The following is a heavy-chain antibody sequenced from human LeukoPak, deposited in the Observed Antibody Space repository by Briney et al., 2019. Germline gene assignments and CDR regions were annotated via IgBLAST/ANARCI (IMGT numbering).Heavy chain of an antibody. Sequence: ASVKVSCKASGYTFTSYAMNWVRQAPGQGLEWMGWINTNTGNPTYAQGFTGRFVFSLDTSVSTAYLQISSLKAEDTAVYYCARISSSWFLGWFDPWGQGTLVTVSS. CDR1: GYTFTSYA. J-gene: IGHJ5*02. D-gene: IGHD6-13*01. CDR2: INTNTGNP. CDR3: ARISSSWFLGWFDP. V-gene: IGHV7-4-1*02.